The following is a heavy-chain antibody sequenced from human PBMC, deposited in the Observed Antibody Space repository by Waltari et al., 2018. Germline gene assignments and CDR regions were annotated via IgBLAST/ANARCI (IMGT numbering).Heavy chain of an antibody. CDR1: GYTFTGYY. D-gene: IGHD6-13*01. CDR2: INPNSGGT. V-gene: IGHV1-2*02. CDR3: ARDEIHIAAAGRYYYYYYGMDV. J-gene: IGHJ6*02. Sequence: QVQLVQSGAEVKKPGASVKVSCKASGYTFTGYYMHWVRPAPGQGLEWMGWINPNSGGTNYAQKFQGRVTMTRDTSISTAYMELSRLRSDDTAVYYCARDEIHIAAAGRYYYYYYGMDVWGQGTTVTVSS.